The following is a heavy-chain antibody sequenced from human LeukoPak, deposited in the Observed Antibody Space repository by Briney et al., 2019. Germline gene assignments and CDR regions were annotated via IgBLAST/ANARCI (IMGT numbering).Heavy chain of an antibody. V-gene: IGHV4-4*02. Sequence: SETLSLTCAVSGGSISSSNWWSWVRQPPGKGLEWNGEIYHSGSTNYNPSLKSRVTISVDKSKNQFSLKLSSVTAADTAVYYRARVVGGSGSSPFDYWGQGTLVTVSS. CDR3: ARVVGGSGSSPFDY. CDR2: IYHSGST. J-gene: IGHJ4*02. CDR1: GGSISSSNW. D-gene: IGHD3-10*01.